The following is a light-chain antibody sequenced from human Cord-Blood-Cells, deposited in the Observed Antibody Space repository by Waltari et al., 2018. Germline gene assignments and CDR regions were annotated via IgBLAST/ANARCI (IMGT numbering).Light chain of an antibody. Sequence: QSALTQPASVSGSPGQSITISCTGTSSDVGSYNLVSWYQQHPGKAPKLMIYEVSKRRSGVSNRFSGSKSGNTASLTISGLQAGDEADYYCCSYAGSSTVVFGGGTKLTVL. CDR3: CSYAGSSTVV. CDR1: SSDVGSYNL. CDR2: EVS. J-gene: IGLJ2*01. V-gene: IGLV2-23*02.